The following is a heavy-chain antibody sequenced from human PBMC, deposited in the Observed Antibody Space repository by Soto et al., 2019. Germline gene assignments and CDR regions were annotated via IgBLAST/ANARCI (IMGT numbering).Heavy chain of an antibody. D-gene: IGHD2-21*01. V-gene: IGHV3-23*01. Sequence: GXXLRLSGAASGFTFSSYAMSWVRQAPGKGLEWVSAISGSGGSTYYADSVKGRFTITRDNSKNTLYLQMNSLRAEDTARYYCAKSIPYPPYWGQGTLVTVSS. CDR1: GFTFSSYA. CDR2: ISGSGGST. CDR3: AKSIPYPPY. J-gene: IGHJ4*02.